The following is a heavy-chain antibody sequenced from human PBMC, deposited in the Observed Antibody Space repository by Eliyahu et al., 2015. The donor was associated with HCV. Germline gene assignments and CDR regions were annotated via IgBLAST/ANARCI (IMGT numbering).Heavy chain of an antibody. CDR3: ARGRSTTVTLSPVWGDAFDI. D-gene: IGHD4-11*01. V-gene: IGHV3-9*03. CDR2: ISWNSGSI. Sequence: EVQLVESGGGLVQPGRSLRLSCAASGFTFDDYAMHWVRQAPGKGLEWVSGISWNSGSIGYADSVKGRFTISRDNAKNSLYLQMNSLRAEDMALYYCARGRSTTVTLSPVWGDAFDIWGQGTMVTVSS. CDR1: GFTFDDYA. J-gene: IGHJ3*02.